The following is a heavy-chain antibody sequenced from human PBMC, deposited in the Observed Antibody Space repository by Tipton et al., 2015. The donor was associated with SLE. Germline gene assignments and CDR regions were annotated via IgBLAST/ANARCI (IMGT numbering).Heavy chain of an antibody. CDR2: INAYGST. V-gene: IGHV4-39*07. J-gene: IGHJ4*02. CDR3: ARGPYGPAASYDY. Sequence: LRLSCSVSGGSISTSTYYWTWIRQPPGKGLEWIGQINAYGSTHYSPSLKSRVTISLDTSKNQFSLKLKSVSAADTAVYYCARGPYGPAASYDYWGQGSLVTVSS. CDR1: GGSISTSTYY. D-gene: IGHD2-2*01.